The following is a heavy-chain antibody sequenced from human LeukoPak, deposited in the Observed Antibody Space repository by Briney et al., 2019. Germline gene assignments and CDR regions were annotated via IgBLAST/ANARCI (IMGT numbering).Heavy chain of an antibody. V-gene: IGHV4-39*01. J-gene: IGHJ5*02. Sequence: PSQTLSLTCTVSGGSISSGSYYWGWIRQPPGKGLEWIASFYYSGTTYYNPSLKRRVTISVDTSKNQLSLTLSSLTAADTAVYYCARHEYSGSYYGLSWFDPWGQGTLVTVSS. CDR1: GGSISSGSYY. CDR3: ARHEYSGSYYGLSWFDP. D-gene: IGHD1-26*01. CDR2: FYYSGTT.